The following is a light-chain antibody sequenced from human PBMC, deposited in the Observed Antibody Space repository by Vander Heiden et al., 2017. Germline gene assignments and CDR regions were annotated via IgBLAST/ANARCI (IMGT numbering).Light chain of an antibody. CDR1: QTIGNW. Sequence: DIQMTQSPSTLSASPGDRVMITCRASQTIGNWLAWYQQRPGRAPRLLIYKASELESGVPSRFSGSGSGAEFTLSITRLRPDDFATYYCQQDSSFPWTFGQGTKVEVK. CDR3: QQDSSFPWT. CDR2: KAS. V-gene: IGKV1-5*03. J-gene: IGKJ1*01.